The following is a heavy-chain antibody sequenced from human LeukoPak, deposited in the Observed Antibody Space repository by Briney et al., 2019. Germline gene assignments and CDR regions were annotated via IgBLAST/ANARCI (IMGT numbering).Heavy chain of an antibody. Sequence: SETLSLTCAVYGGSFSGYYWSWIRQPPGKGLEWNGEINQSGSTNYNPSLKSRVTISEDTSKNQFSLKLSSVTAADTAVFYCARTNSGSYPKGDWFDPWGQGTLVTVSS. V-gene: IGHV4-34*01. CDR1: GGSFSGYY. CDR2: INQSGST. D-gene: IGHD3-10*01. CDR3: ARTNSGSYPKGDWFDP. J-gene: IGHJ5*02.